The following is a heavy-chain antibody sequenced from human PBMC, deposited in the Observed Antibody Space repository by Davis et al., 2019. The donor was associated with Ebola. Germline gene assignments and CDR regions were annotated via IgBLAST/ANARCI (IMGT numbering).Heavy chain of an antibody. J-gene: IGHJ4*02. CDR1: GGSITSISYF. CDR2: AHYSGSS. CDR3: ARASGTYSIGVIEVDY. Sequence: MPSETLSLTCTVSGGSITSISYFWGWIRQPPGKGLEWIGSAHYSGSSYYNPSPSLKSRVTISVDTSENQFSLKLSSVTAADTAVYYCARASGTYSIGVIEVDYWGQGNLVTVSS. D-gene: IGHD1-26*01. V-gene: IGHV4-39*07.